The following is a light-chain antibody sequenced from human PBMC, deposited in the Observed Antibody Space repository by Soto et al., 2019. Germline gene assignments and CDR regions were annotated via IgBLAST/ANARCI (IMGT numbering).Light chain of an antibody. CDR1: QSVSSS. V-gene: IGKV3-15*01. J-gene: IGKJ1*01. CDR2: DAS. Sequence: ETVMPQSPATLSVSPGAGATLSCRASQSVSSSLAWYQQTAGQAPRLRIYDASTRATGIPARFSGSRSGTEFTLTISSLQPEDFAVYYCQQYNNWPRTFGQGTKVEIK. CDR3: QQYNNWPRT.